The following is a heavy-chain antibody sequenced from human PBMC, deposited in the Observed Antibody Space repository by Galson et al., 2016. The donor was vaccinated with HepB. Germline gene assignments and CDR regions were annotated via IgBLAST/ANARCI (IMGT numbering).Heavy chain of an antibody. V-gene: IGHV6-1*01. CDR2: TYYRSNWYN. D-gene: IGHD1-14*01. Sequence: CAISGDSVSSNSAAWNWIRQSPSRGLEWLGRTYYRSNWYNDYAVSVKSRIILNSDTSKNQFSLHLFSVTPEDQAVYYCARDRTPQPGTLNYWGQGTLVTVS. CDR1: GDSVSSNSAA. CDR3: ARDRTPQPGTLNY. J-gene: IGHJ4*02.